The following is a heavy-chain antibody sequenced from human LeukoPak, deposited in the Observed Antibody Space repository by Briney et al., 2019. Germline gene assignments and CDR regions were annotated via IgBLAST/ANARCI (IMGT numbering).Heavy chain of an antibody. CDR2: IYYSGST. J-gene: IGHJ4*02. CDR3: ARGGRMVRGVIIFPWNFDY. CDR1: GGSISSGDYY. Sequence: SETLSLTCTVSGGSISSGDYYWSWIRQPPGKGLEWIGHIYYSGSTYYNPSLKSRVTISVDTSKNQFSLKLSSVTAADTAVYYCARGGRMVRGVIIFPWNFDYWGQGTLVTVSS. V-gene: IGHV4-30-4*01. D-gene: IGHD3-10*01.